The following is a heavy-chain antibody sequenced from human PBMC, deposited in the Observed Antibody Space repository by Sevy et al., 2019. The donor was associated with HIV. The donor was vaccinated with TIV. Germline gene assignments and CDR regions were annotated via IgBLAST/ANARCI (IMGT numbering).Heavy chain of an antibody. V-gene: IGHV3-11*06. J-gene: IGHJ4*02. CDR2: IRSSSSYT. D-gene: IGHD3-3*01. Sequence: EGSLRLSCAASGFTFSDYYMSWIRQAPGKELEWVSYIRSSSSYTNYADSVKGRFTISRDNAKNSLYLQMNSLRAEDTAAYYCARVPAYYDFWSGYGPYFDNWGQGTLVTVSS. CDR1: GFTFSDYY. CDR3: ARVPAYYDFWSGYGPYFDN.